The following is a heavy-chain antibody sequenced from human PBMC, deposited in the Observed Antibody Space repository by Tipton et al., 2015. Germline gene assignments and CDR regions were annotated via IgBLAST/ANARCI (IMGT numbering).Heavy chain of an antibody. V-gene: IGHV4-59*01. CDR3: ARDVDDYGGNSGPREYYGKDV. D-gene: IGHD4-23*01. CDR2: IHSSGSA. Sequence: TLSLTCSVSGGSISTYCWSWIRQPPGKGLEWIGYIHSSGSANYNPSLKSRVTISVDTSKNQFSLKLSSVTAADTAVYYCARDVDDYGGNSGPREYYGKDVWGQGTTVTVSS. CDR1: GGSISTYC. J-gene: IGHJ6*02.